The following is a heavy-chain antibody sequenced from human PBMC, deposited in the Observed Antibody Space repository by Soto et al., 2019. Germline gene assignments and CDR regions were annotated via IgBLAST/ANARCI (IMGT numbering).Heavy chain of an antibody. D-gene: IGHD6-19*01. CDR2: ISGGGGT. CDR1: GFDFSTYW. CDR3: IRASGVAGTGEYF. Sequence: EVQLVESGGGLVQPGGSLRLSCAASGFDFSTYWMHWVRQAPGKGLVWVSRISGGGGTTYADSVEGRFTISRDNAKNILYLQMNSLTEDDTAMYYCIRASGVAGTGEYFWGQGTLVTVSS. J-gene: IGHJ4*02. V-gene: IGHV3-74*02.